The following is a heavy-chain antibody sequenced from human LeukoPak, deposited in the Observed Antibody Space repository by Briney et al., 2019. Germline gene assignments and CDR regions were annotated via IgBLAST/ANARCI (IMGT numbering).Heavy chain of an antibody. D-gene: IGHD2-15*01. Sequence: GGSLRLSCAASGFTFSNTWMHWLRQAPGKGLMWVSHINHDGSTATYADSVKGRFAISRDNAKSTLFLQMNSLRAEDTGVYYCTIGRGYCNGGTCFPSGPADYWGQGTLVTVSS. V-gene: IGHV3-74*01. J-gene: IGHJ4*02. CDR3: TIGRGYCNGGTCFPSGPADY. CDR1: GFTFSNTW. CDR2: INHDGSTA.